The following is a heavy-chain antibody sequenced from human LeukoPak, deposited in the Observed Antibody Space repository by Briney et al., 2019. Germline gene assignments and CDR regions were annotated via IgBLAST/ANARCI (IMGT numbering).Heavy chain of an antibody. CDR3: ARENPSGYYNRPIDY. Sequence: SETLSLICTVSGASISSYYWSWIRQPPGKGLEWIGDIYYSGSIKYNPSLKSRVTMSVDTSKNQFSLKLSSVTAADTAIYYCARENPSGYYNRPIDYWGQGTLVTVSS. D-gene: IGHD3-22*01. CDR1: GASISSYY. J-gene: IGHJ4*02. CDR2: IYYSGSI. V-gene: IGHV4-59*01.